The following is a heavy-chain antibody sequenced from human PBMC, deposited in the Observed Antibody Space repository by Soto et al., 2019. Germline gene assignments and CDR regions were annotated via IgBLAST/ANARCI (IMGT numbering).Heavy chain of an antibody. J-gene: IGHJ5*02. CDR2: IWYDGSNQ. D-gene: IGHD1-1*01. Sequence: QVQLVESGGGVVQPGRSLRLSCAASGFTFRNHGMHWVRQAPGKGLEWVAVIWYDGSNQYYAESVKGRFTISRDNSKYTMYLQMNSLRDEDTAVYYCARWSNNKVVDPWGQGTLVTVSS. CDR1: GFTFRNHG. CDR3: ARWSNNKVVDP. V-gene: IGHV3-33*01.